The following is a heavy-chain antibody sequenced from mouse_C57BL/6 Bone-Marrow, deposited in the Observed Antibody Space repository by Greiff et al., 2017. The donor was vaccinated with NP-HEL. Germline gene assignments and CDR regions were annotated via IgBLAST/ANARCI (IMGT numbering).Heavy chain of an antibody. V-gene: IGHV5-9*01. CDR1: GFTFSSYT. CDR2: ISGGGGNT. J-gene: IGHJ1*03. D-gene: IGHD4-1*01. Sequence: EVKLVESGGGLVKPGGSLKLSCAASGFTFSSYTMSWVRQTPEKRLEWVATISGGGGNTYYPDSVKGRFTISRDNAKNTLYLQMSSLRSEDTALYYCARRLGWYFDVWGTGTTVTVSS. CDR3: ARRLGWYFDV.